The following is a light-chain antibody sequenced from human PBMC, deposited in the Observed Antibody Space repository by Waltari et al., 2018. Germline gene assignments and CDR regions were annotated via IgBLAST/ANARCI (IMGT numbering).Light chain of an antibody. V-gene: IGKV1-5*03. CDR2: KAS. J-gene: IGKJ1*01. CDR3: QQYDSYPWT. CDR1: QTIRSW. Sequence: DIQMTQSPSTLSASVGDRVTITCRASQTIRSWLAWYQHKPGKAPKLLIYKASNLESGVPSSFSGSGSGTEFTLTVSSLQPDDFATYYCQQYDSYPWTFCQGTKVEI.